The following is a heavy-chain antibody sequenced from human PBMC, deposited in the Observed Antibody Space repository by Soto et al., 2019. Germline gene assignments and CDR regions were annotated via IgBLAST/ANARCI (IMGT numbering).Heavy chain of an antibody. CDR2: IYYSGST. Sequence: SETLSLTCTVSGGSVSSGSYYWSWIRQPPGKGLEWIGYIYYSGSTNYNPSLKSRVTISVDTSKNQFSLKLSSVTAADTAVYYCARADYYGSGSYEDCWGQGTLVTVSS. D-gene: IGHD3-10*01. CDR3: ARADYYGSGSYEDC. J-gene: IGHJ4*02. CDR1: GGSVSSGSYY. V-gene: IGHV4-61*01.